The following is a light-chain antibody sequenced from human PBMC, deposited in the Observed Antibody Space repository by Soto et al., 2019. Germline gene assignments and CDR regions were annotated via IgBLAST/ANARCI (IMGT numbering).Light chain of an antibody. J-gene: IGLJ7*01. CDR1: SSNIGAGYD. CDR3: QSYDSSLSGYAV. Sequence: QAVVTQPPSVSGAPGQRVTISCTGSSSNIGAGYDVHWYQQLPGTAPKIIIYGDSNRPSGVPDRFSGSKSGTSASLAITGLQAEDEADYYCQSYDSSLSGYAVFGGGTQLTVL. V-gene: IGLV1-40*01. CDR2: GDS.